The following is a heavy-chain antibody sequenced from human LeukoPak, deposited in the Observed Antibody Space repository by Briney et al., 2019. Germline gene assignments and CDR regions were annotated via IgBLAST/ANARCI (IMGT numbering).Heavy chain of an antibody. Sequence: SETLSLTCNVSGGSMSSYYWSWIRQPPGKGLEWIGYIYYSGSTIYNPSLESRVTISVDTSKNQFSLKLSSVTAADTAVYYCARRSTLKYYFDYWGQGTLVTVSS. D-gene: IGHD2/OR15-2a*01. CDR2: IYYSGST. V-gene: IGHV4-59*08. J-gene: IGHJ4*02. CDR3: ARRSTLKYYFDY. CDR1: GGSMSSYY.